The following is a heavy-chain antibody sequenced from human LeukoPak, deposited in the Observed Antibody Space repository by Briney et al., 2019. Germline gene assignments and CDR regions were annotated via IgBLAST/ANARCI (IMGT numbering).Heavy chain of an antibody. Sequence: GGSLRLSCTASGFIFSNYWMTWVRQAPGKGLEWVAQINQDGSKEYYIDSVKARFSISGDNARNSLSLQMNSLRAEDTAVYYCVRDGGVSGYDLLDYWGQGTLVTVSS. CDR1: GFIFSNYW. CDR2: INQDGSKE. D-gene: IGHD5-12*01. CDR3: VRDGGVSGYDLLDY. V-gene: IGHV3-7*01. J-gene: IGHJ4*02.